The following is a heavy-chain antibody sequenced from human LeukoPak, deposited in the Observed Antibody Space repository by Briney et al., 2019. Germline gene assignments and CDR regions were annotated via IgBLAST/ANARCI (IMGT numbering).Heavy chain of an antibody. D-gene: IGHD3-22*01. Sequence: PSETLSLTCAVYGGSFSGYYWSWIRQPPGKGLEWIGYIYYSGSTNYNPSLKSRVTISVDTSKNQFSLKLSSVTAADTAVYYCARDNFYYDSSGYSNWFDPWGQGTLVTVSS. CDR2: IYYSGST. CDR1: GGSFSGYY. V-gene: IGHV4-59*01. J-gene: IGHJ5*02. CDR3: ARDNFYYDSSGYSNWFDP.